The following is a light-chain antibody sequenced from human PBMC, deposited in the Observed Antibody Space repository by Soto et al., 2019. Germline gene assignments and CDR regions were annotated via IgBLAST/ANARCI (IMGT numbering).Light chain of an antibody. Sequence: QSALTQPASVSGSPGQSITISCTGTNSDVGGYNYVSWYQQHPGKAPKLMIYEVSNRPSGVSNRFSGSKSGNTASLTISGLQTEDEADYYCSSYTSIITVVFGGGTKLTVL. CDR1: NSDVGGYNY. J-gene: IGLJ2*01. V-gene: IGLV2-14*01. CDR2: EVS. CDR3: SSYTSIITVV.